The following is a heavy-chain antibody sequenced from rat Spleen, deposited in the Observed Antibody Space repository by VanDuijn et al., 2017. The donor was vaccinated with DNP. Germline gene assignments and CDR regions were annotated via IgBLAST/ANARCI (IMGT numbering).Heavy chain of an antibody. CDR2: MSYDGRRT. CDR1: GFTFSDYA. D-gene: IGHD1-9*01. Sequence: EVQLVESGGGLVQPGRSLKLSCAASGFTFSDYAMAWVRQAPKKGLEWVATMSYDGRRTYYRDSVRGRFTISRDNAKSTLYLQMNSLRSEETATYYCTREALRVYGNWFAYWGQGTLVTVSS. V-gene: IGHV5-17*01. J-gene: IGHJ3*01. CDR3: TREALRVYGNWFAY.